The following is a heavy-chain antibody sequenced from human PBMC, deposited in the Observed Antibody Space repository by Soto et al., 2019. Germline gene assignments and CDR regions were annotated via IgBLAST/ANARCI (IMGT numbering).Heavy chain of an antibody. D-gene: IGHD3-10*02. CDR3: AKLIPSYVLQSY. V-gene: IGHV3-30*18. CDR2: ISYDGSNK. J-gene: IGHJ4*02. Sequence: QVQLVESGGGVVQPGRSLRLSCAASGFTFSSYGMHWVRQAPGKGLEWVAVISYDGSNKYYADSVKGRFTISRDNSKNTLYLQMNRLRAEDTAVYYCAKLIPSYVLQSYWGQGTLVTVSS. CDR1: GFTFSSYG.